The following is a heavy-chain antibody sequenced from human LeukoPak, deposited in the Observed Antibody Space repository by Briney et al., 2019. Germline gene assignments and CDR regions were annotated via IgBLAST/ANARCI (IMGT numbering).Heavy chain of an antibody. CDR2: IIPIFGTA. J-gene: IGHJ4*02. D-gene: IGHD3-10*01. CDR3: ASGGSGSSVYYFDY. V-gene: IGHV1-69*01. CDR1: GGTFSSYA. Sequence: GSSVKVSCKASGGTFSSYAISWVRQAPGQGLEWMGGIIPIFGTANYAQKFQGRVTITADESTSTAYMELRSLRSEDTAVYYCASGGSGSSVYYFDYWGQGTLVTVSS.